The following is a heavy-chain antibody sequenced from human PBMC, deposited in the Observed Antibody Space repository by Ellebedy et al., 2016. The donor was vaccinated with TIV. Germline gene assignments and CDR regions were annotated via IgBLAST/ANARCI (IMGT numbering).Heavy chain of an antibody. CDR3: VSPAGSSGYWEAFDI. J-gene: IGHJ3*02. Sequence: GESLKISCAASGFTFSDHYMDWVRQAPGKGLEWVGRTRNKANSYTPEYAASVKGRFTIPRDDSKNSLYLQMNSLKTEDTAVYYCVSPAGSSGYWEAFDIWGQGTMVTVSS. V-gene: IGHV3-72*01. D-gene: IGHD3-22*01. CDR2: TRNKANSYTP. CDR1: GFTFSDHY.